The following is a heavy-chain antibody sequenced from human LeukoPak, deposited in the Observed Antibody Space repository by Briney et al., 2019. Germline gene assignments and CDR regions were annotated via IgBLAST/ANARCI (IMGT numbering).Heavy chain of an antibody. CDR1: GGSISSYY. CDR3: ARSSGYGSGSYYKNAPQNNWFDP. D-gene: IGHD3-10*01. CDR2: IYYSGST. J-gene: IGHJ5*02. Sequence: SETLSLTCTVSGGSISSYYWSWIRQPPGKGLEWIGYIYYSGSTNYNPSLKSRVTISVDTSKNQFSLKLSSVTAADTAVYYCARSSGYGSGSYYKNAPQNNWFDPWGQGTLVTVSS. V-gene: IGHV4-59*08.